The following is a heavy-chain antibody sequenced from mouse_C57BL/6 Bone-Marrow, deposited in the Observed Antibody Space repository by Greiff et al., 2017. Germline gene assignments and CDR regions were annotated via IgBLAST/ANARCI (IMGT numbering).Heavy chain of an antibody. J-gene: IGHJ4*01. V-gene: IGHV1-81*01. CDR2: IYPRSGNT. Sequence: VQLQQSGAELARPGASVKLSCKASGYTFTSYGISWVKQRIGQGLEWIGEIYPRSGNTYYNEKFKGKATMTADKSSSTAYMALRSLISEDSAVYFCARWDDYSFYAMDYWGQGTSVTVSS. D-gene: IGHD2-4*01. CDR3: ARWDDYSFYAMDY. CDR1: GYTFTSYG.